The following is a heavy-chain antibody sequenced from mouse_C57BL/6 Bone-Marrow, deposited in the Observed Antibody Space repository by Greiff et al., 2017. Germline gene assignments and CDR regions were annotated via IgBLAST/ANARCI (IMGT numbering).Heavy chain of an antibody. CDR1: GFNFSDYY. V-gene: IGHV5-12*01. J-gene: IGHJ2*01. Sequence: EVQVVESGGGLVQPGGSLKLSCAASGFNFSDYYMYWVRQTPEKRLEWVAYISTGGGSTYYPDTVKGRFTISRDNAKNTLYLQMSRLKSEDTAMYYCAREGRCYYFDYWGQGTTLTVSS. CDR2: ISTGGGST. CDR3: AREGRCYYFDY.